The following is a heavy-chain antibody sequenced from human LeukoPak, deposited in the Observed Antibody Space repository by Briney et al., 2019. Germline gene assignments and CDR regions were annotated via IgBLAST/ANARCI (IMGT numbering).Heavy chain of an antibody. Sequence: SETLSLTCSVSGVSINNYYWSWIREPPGRGLEWIGYVYYSGSTNYNPSLKSRVTISVDTSKNQFSLKLSSVTAADTAVYYCARSRGYSGYAYDAFDIWGQGTMVTVSS. CDR1: GVSINNYY. D-gene: IGHD5-12*01. CDR3: ARSRGYSGYAYDAFDI. CDR2: VYYSGST. V-gene: IGHV4-59*01. J-gene: IGHJ3*02.